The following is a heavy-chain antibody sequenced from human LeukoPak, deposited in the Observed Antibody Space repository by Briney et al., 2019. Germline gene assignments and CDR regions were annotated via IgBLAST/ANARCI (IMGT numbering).Heavy chain of an antibody. CDR3: ASVVVTAINFDY. CDR2: ISYDGSNK. D-gene: IGHD2-21*02. J-gene: IGHJ4*02. CDR1: GFTFSSYA. V-gene: IGHV3-30*01. Sequence: GRSLRLSCAASGFTFSSYAMHWVRQAPGKGLEWVAVISYDGSNKYYADSVKGRFAISRDNSKNTLYLQMNRLRAEDTAVYYCASVVVTAINFDYWGQGTLVTVSS.